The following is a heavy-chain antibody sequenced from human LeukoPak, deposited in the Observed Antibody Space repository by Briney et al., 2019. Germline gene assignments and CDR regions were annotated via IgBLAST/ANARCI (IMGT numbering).Heavy chain of an antibody. Sequence: PGGSLRLSCAASGFTFSSYAMHWLRQAPGKGLEWVAVISYDGSNKYYSDSVKGRFTISRGNSKNTLYLQMNSLRAEDTAVYYCARTRPEPHGSGSYLAASNYGYFDYWGQGTLVTVSS. CDR2: ISYDGSNK. CDR3: ARTRPEPHGSGSYLAASNYGYFDY. J-gene: IGHJ4*02. CDR1: GFTFSSYA. D-gene: IGHD3-10*01. V-gene: IGHV3-30*04.